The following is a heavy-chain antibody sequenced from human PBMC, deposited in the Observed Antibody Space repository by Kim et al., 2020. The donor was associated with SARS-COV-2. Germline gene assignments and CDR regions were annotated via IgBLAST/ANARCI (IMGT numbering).Heavy chain of an antibody. CDR3: ARVLTDYGDYVFGY. D-gene: IGHD4-17*01. J-gene: IGHJ4*02. V-gene: IGHV3-72*01. Sequence: GGSLRLSCAASGFTFSDHYMDWVRQAPGKGLEWVGRTRNKANRYTTEYAASVKGSFTLSSDDSKNSLYLQTNSLKTEDTAVYYCARVLTDYGDYVFGYWGRGTLFTVSS. CDR2: TRNKANRYTT. CDR1: GFTFSDHY.